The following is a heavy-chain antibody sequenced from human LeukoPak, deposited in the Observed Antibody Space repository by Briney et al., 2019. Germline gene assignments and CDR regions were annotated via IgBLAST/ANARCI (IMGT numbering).Heavy chain of an antibody. D-gene: IGHD1-1*01. V-gene: IGHV3-23*01. CDR3: AKDGLKLSAYYYGMDV. Sequence: GGSLRLSYAASGFTFSSYAMSWVRQAPGKGLEWVSAISGSGGSTYYADSVKGRFTISRDNSKNTLYLQMNSLRAEDTAVYYCAKDGLKLSAYYYGMDVWGQGTTVTVSS. J-gene: IGHJ6*02. CDR2: ISGSGGST. CDR1: GFTFSSYA.